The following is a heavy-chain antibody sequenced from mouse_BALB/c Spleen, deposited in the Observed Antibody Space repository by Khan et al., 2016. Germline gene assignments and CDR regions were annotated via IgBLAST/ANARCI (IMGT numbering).Heavy chain of an antibody. CDR3: ARWYGNYAVDY. J-gene: IGHJ4*01. D-gene: IGHD2-10*02. CDR1: GYTFTNYG. Sequence: QIQLVQSGPELKKPGETVKISCKASGYTFTNYGVHWVKQAPGKGLKWMGWINTNTGAPTYAEEFKGRFAFSLETSASTAFLQIDNLKNEDTATYFCARWYGNYAVDYWGQGTSVTVSS. CDR2: INTNTGAP. V-gene: IGHV9-3*02.